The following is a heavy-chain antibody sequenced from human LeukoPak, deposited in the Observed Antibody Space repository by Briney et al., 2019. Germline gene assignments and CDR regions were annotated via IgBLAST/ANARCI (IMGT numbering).Heavy chain of an antibody. CDR2: MNPNSGNT. V-gene: IGHV1-8*01. CDR1: GYTFTSYD. D-gene: IGHD3-22*01. J-gene: IGHJ4*02. CDR3: ARLHYDSSAYYYNDY. Sequence: GASVKVSCKASGYTFTSYDINWVRQATGQGLEWMGWMNPNSGNTGYAQKFQGRVTMTRNTSISTAYMELSSLRSEDTAVYSCARLHYDSSAYYYNDYWGQGTLVTVSS.